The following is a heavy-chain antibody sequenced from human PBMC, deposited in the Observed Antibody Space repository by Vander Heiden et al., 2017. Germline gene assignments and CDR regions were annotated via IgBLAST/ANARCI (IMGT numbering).Heavy chain of an antibody. V-gene: IGHV5-51*01. Sequence: EVQLVQSGAEVKKPGESLKISCKGSGYSFTTYWIGWVRQMPGKGLEWMGKMYPGDSDTRYSPSFEGQVTMSADKSSSTAYLQWSSLKASDTAIYYCVRRTGYCNNGVCYFEYWGQGTLGTVSS. J-gene: IGHJ4*02. D-gene: IGHD2-8*01. CDR1: GYSFTTYW. CDR2: MYPGDSDT. CDR3: VRRTGYCNNGVCYFEY.